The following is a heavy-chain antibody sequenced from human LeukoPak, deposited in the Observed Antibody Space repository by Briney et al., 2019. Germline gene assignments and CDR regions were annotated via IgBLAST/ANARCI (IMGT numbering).Heavy chain of an antibody. CDR3: ARQYPFADAFDI. Sequence: PSETLSLTCTVSGYSISSGYYWGWIRQPPGKGLEWIGSIYHSGSTYYNPSLKSRVTISVDTSKNQFSLKLSSVTAADTAVYYCARQYPFADAFDIWGQGTMVTVSS. CDR2: IYHSGST. D-gene: IGHD2-2*01. J-gene: IGHJ3*02. V-gene: IGHV4-38-2*02. CDR1: GYSISSGYY.